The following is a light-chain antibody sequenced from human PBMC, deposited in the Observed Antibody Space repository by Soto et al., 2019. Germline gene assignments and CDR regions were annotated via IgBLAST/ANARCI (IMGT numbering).Light chain of an antibody. CDR3: QRYGG. J-gene: IGKJ1*01. V-gene: IGKV3-20*01. CDR1: QTINNN. CDR2: SAS. Sequence: ETVMTQSPATLSVSPGEGATLSCRASQTINNNLAWYQQKPGQAPRLLIYSASSRATGIPDRFSGSGSGTDFTLTISRLEPEDFAVYYCQRYGGFGQGTKVDIK.